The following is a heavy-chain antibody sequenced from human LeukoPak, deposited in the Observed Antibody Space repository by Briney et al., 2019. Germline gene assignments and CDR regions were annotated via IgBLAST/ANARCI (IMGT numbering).Heavy chain of an antibody. Sequence: GGSLRLSCAASGFTFSSYSMNWVRQAPGKGLEWVSSISSSSSYIYYADSVNGRFTISRDNAKNSLYLQMNSLRAEDTAVYYCARRDIVATRNAFDIWGQGTMVTVSS. V-gene: IGHV3-21*01. CDR3: ARRDIVATRNAFDI. CDR2: ISSSSSYI. D-gene: IGHD5-12*01. J-gene: IGHJ3*02. CDR1: GFTFSSYS.